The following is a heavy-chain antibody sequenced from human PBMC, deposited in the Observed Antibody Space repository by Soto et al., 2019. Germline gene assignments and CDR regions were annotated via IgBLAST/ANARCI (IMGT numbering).Heavy chain of an antibody. CDR1: GFTFSDYS. V-gene: IGHV3-48*01. Sequence: EVQLVESGGGLVQPGGSLRLSCTASGFTFSDYSMNWVRQAPGKGLEWALYIGTSSSTVYYAYSVEGRFSISRDNAKNSLYLQMDSLRAEDTAVYYCARDSAYSFDYWGQGILVTVSP. CDR2: IGTSSSTV. J-gene: IGHJ4*02. CDR3: ARDSAYSFDY. D-gene: IGHD2-15*01.